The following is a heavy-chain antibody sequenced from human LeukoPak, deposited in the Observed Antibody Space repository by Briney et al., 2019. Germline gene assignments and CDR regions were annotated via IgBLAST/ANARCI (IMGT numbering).Heavy chain of an antibody. CDR1: GFILSNSA. J-gene: IGHJ4*02. V-gene: IGHV3-23*01. D-gene: IGHD5-12*01. Sequence: GGSLRLSCAASGFILSNSAMTWVRQAPGKGLQWVSGIDTKGTRTYYADSVKGRFSIPRDNSKNTLFLQMNSLRVEDTAVCYCVKEVVATIPPLWGQGTLVTVSS. CDR2: IDTKGTRT. CDR3: VKEVVATIPPL.